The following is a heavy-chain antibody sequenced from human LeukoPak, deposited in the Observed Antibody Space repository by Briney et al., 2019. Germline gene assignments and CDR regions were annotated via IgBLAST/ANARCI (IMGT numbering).Heavy chain of an antibody. V-gene: IGHV4-39*07. CDR2: IYYSGST. CDR1: GGSVSSSSYY. D-gene: IGHD2-2*01. J-gene: IGHJ4*02. Sequence: SETLSLTCTVSGGSVSSSSYYWGWIRQPPGKGLEWIGSIYYSGSTYYNPSLKSRVTISVDTSKNQFSLKLSSVTAADTAVYYCARDEGPREVPTLADYWGQGTLVTVSS. CDR3: ARDEGPREVPTLADY.